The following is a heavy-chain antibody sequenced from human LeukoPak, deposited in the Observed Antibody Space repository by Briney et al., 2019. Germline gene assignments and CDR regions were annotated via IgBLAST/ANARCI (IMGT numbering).Heavy chain of an antibody. D-gene: IGHD3-22*01. CDR3: ARLPTFYYDSSGYHYDY. Sequence: GGSLRLSCVASGFTFNNYAMSWVRRAPGKGLEWVSSISGSGPSTGYTDAVKGRFIISRDKSKNTLHLQMNSLRAEDTALYYCARLPTFYYDSSGYHYDYWGQGTLVTVSS. J-gene: IGHJ4*02. V-gene: IGHV3-23*01. CDR1: GFTFNNYA. CDR2: ISGSGPST.